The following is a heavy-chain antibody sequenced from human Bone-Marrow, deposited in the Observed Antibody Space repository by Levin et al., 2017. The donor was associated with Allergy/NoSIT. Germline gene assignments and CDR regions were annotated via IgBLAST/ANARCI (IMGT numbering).Heavy chain of an antibody. Sequence: HGESLKISCKASGYTFTNNWIGWVRQMPGKGLEWMGIIYPADSDTRYSPSFQGQVTISADKSISTTYLQWSNLKASDTAMYYCARPQNSGSDYWGQGTLVTVSS. CDR2: IYPADSDT. D-gene: IGHD1-26*01. CDR3: ARPQNSGSDY. CDR1: GYTFTNNW. J-gene: IGHJ4*02. V-gene: IGHV5-51*01.